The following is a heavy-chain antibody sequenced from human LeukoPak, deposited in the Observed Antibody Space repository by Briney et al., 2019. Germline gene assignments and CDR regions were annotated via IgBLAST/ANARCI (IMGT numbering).Heavy chain of an antibody. D-gene: IGHD5-18*01. J-gene: IGHJ6*03. V-gene: IGHV4-59*01. CDR1: GGSISSYY. CDR2: IYYSGST. CDR3: ARVGGGYSYGYYYYYYMDV. Sequence: PSETLSLTCTVSGGSISSYYRSWIRQPPGKGLEWIGYIYYSGSTNYNPSLKSRVTISVDTSKNQFSLKLSSVTAADAAVYYCARVGGGYSYGYYYYYYMDVWGKGTTVTVSS.